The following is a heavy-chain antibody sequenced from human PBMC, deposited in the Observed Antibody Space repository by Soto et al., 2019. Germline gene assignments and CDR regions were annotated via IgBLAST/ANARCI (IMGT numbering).Heavy chain of an antibody. Sequence: EVQLVESGGGSVQPGGSLRLSCAASGFTFSRHWIHWVRQAPGQGLVWVSRTKTDGTTSFADSVRGRFTISRDNAENTLYLQMNSLRAEDTAVYYCVRDMRPVPWYGGISSAFDMWGQGTVVTVSS. CDR3: VRDMRPVPWYGGISSAFDM. CDR1: GFTFSRHW. D-gene: IGHD3-10*01. V-gene: IGHV3-74*01. J-gene: IGHJ3*02. CDR2: TKTDGTT.